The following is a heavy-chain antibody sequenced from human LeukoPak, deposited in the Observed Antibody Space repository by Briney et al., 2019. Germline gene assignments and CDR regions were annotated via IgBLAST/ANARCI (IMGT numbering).Heavy chain of an antibody. CDR2: IWYDGSNK. CDR1: GFTFSRHA. CDR3: AKVTDSSGYFPSDY. V-gene: IGHV3-33*06. J-gene: IGHJ4*02. Sequence: GRSLILSCAASGFTFSRHAMHWVRQAPGKGLEWVAVIWYDGSNKYYADSVKGRSTISRDNSNNTLYLQLNSLRADDTAVYYCAKVTDSSGYFPSDYWGQGTLVTVSS. D-gene: IGHD3-22*01.